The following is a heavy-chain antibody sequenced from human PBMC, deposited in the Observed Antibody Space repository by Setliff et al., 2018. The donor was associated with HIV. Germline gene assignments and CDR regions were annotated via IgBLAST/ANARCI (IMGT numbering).Heavy chain of an antibody. V-gene: IGHV3-7*01. CDR3: VRDLARVIAH. CDR1: GFMFGVDW. D-gene: IGHD2-21*01. J-gene: IGHJ4*02. CDR2: VTPDGSDK. Sequence: GGSLRLSCAASGFMFGVDWMSWVRQTPGKGLEWVASVTPDGSDKYYANSMRGRFTISRDNGRSAVYLQMNSLTAEDTALYYCVRDLARVIAHWGQGTLVTVS.